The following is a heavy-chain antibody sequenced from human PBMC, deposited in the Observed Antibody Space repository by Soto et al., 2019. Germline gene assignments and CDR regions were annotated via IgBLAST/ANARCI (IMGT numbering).Heavy chain of an antibody. V-gene: IGHV1-69*01. CDR3: ARNGTYSSSLSQYSGMDV. J-gene: IGHJ6*02. D-gene: IGHD1-26*01. CDR1: GGTFDNFI. CDR2: IVPMLGTP. Sequence: QVQLVQSGAEVKEPGSSVRVSCKASGGTFDNFIMNWVRQTPGQGLEWMGGIVPMLGTPTYAEKFKGRVTISATGSTSTMYIEVKSLRSEDTAIYYCARNGTYSSSLSQYSGMDVWGQGTTVTVSS.